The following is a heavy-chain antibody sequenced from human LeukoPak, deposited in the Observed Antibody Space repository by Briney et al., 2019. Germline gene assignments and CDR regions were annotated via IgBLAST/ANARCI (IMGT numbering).Heavy chain of an antibody. V-gene: IGHV3-23*01. CDR3: AKDQGGDY. CDR1: GFTFSSYA. CDR2: ISGSGGST. Sequence: SGGSLRLSCAASGFTFSSYAMSWVRQAPGKLLEWVSAISGSGGSTSYADSVKGRFTISRDNSKNKLYLQMNSLRAEDTAVYYCAKDQGGDYWGQGTLVTLSS. J-gene: IGHJ4*02. D-gene: IGHD2-15*01.